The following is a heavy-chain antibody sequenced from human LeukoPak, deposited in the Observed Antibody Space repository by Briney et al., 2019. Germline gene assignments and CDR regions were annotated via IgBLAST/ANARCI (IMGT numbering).Heavy chain of an antibody. Sequence: KSGESLKISCKGSGYRFNAYWIAWVRQAPGRGLEWMGLVYPLDSETRYGPSFQGQVTISADKSTSSAFLQWDSLKASDTAMYYCVRHNTGADYWGQGTLVTVSS. CDR1: GYRFNAYW. CDR2: VYPLDSET. D-gene: IGHD1-14*01. J-gene: IGHJ4*02. CDR3: VRHNTGADY. V-gene: IGHV5-51*01.